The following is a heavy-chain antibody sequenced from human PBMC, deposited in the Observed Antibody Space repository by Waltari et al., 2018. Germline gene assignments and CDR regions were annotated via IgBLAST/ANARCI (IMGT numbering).Heavy chain of an antibody. D-gene: IGHD2-15*01. Sequence: QVQLQESGPGLVKPSETLSLTCTVSGGSMNSYYWSWIRQPPGKGLEWIGYVYYDGNTSFNPSLKGRATMSVDTSTNQVSLSLASVTAADTALYYCTRAHSNALLGAYDSWGQGALVTVSS. CDR3: TRAHSNALLGAYDS. CDR2: VYYDGNT. V-gene: IGHV4-59*01. CDR1: GGSMNSYY. J-gene: IGHJ4*02.